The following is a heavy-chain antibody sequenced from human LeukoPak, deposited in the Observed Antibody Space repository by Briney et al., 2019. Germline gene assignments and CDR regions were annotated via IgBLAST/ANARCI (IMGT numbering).Heavy chain of an antibody. CDR1: GFTFSSYG. CDR3: APMIVVVPRGGYYGMDV. D-gene: IGHD3-22*01. Sequence: GRSLRLPCAASGFTFSSYGMHWVRQAPGKGLEWVAVISYDGSNKYYADSVKGRFTISRDNSKNTLYLQMNSLRAEDTAVYYCAPMIVVVPRGGYYGMDVWGQGTTVTVSS. CDR2: ISYDGSNK. J-gene: IGHJ6*02. V-gene: IGHV3-30*03.